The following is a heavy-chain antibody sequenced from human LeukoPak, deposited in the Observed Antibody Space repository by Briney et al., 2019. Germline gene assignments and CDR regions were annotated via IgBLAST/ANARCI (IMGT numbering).Heavy chain of an antibody. J-gene: IGHJ2*01. CDR2: MHISGTT. D-gene: IGHD2-2*01. Sequence: SETLSLTCTVSGGSISSGTYYWSWIRQPAGKGLEWIGRMHISGTTSYNPSLKSRVTISVDTSKSQFSLKLSSVTAADTAVYFCARGGTSWPDWYFDLWGRGALVTVS. CDR1: GGSISSGTYY. CDR3: ARGGTSWPDWYFDL. V-gene: IGHV4-61*02.